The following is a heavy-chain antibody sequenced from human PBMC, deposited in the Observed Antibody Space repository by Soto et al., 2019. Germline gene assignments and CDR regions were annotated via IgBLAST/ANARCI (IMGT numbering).Heavy chain of an antibody. J-gene: IGHJ4*02. CDR3: ARRGYSHDLDY. V-gene: IGHV1-18*01. Sequence: QVQLVQSGAEVKKPGASVKVSCKASGYTFTSYHITWVRHAPGQGLEWMGWISAYNGNTIYAQNLQGRVTLTTDTSTNTAYVELRSLRSDDTAVYYCARRGYSHDLDYWGQGTLVTVSS. CDR2: ISAYNGNT. CDR1: GYTFTSYH. D-gene: IGHD5-18*01.